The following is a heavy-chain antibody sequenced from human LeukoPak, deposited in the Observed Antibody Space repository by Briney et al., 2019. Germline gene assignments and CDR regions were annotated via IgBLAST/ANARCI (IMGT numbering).Heavy chain of an antibody. Sequence: GSLRLSCAASGFPFSAYSMNWVRQAPGKGLEWVSSISGSSSYMFYADSVKGRFTISRDNAKNSLYLQMNSLRAEDTADYYCAKAYYDSSGYSYYFDYWGQGTLVTVSS. V-gene: IGHV3-21*01. CDR3: AKAYYDSSGYSYYFDY. J-gene: IGHJ4*02. CDR1: GFPFSAYS. D-gene: IGHD3-22*01. CDR2: ISGSSSYM.